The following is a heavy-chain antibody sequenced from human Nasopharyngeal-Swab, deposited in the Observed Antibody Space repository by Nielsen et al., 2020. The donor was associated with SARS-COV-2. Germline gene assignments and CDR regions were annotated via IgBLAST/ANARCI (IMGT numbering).Heavy chain of an antibody. D-gene: IGHD6-6*01. CDR3: ARSKAAHNWFDP. CDR1: GGSISSYY. CDR2: IYYGGST. Sequence: AGTLSLTCTVSGGSISSYYWSWIRQPPGKGLEWIGYIYYGGSTNYNPSLKSRVTISVDTSKNPFSLKMRTVTAADTAVYYCARSKAAHNWFDPWGQGTLVTVSS. J-gene: IGHJ5*02. V-gene: IGHV4-59*01.